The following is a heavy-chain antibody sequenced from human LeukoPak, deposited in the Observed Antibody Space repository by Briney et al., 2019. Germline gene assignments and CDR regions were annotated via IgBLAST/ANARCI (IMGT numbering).Heavy chain of an antibody. CDR3: VRDLLSGSDYGHFDY. CDR1: GYTFTSYD. CDR2: MHPNSGNT. Sequence: ASVKVSCKASGYTFTSYDINWVRQATGQGLEWMGWMHPNSGNTGYAQKFQGRVTITRNTSISTAYMELSSLGSDDTAVYYCVRDLLSGSDYGHFDYWGQGTLVTVSS. J-gene: IGHJ4*02. D-gene: IGHD1-26*01. V-gene: IGHV1-8*03.